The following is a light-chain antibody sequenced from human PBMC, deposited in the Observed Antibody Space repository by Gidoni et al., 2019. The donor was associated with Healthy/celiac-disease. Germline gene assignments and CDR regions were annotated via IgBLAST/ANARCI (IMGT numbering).Light chain of an antibody. CDR1: SSNIGAGYD. V-gene: IGLV1-40*01. CDR3: QSSDSSLSGVV. J-gene: IGLJ2*01. CDR2: GNS. Sequence: SVLTQPPSVSGAPGQRVTISCTGSSSNIGAGYDVHWYQQLPGTAPKLLIYGNSNRPSGVPDRFSGSKSGTSASLAITGLQAEDEADYYCQSSDSSLSGVVFGGGTKLTV.